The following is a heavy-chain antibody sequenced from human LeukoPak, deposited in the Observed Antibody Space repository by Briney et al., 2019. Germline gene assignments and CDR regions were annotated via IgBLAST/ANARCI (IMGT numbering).Heavy chain of an antibody. V-gene: IGHV3-23*01. J-gene: IGHJ4*02. Sequence: GGSLRLSCATSGLTLDTYAMTWVRQAPGKGLEWVSTISGNGGSTYYAAPVKGRFAISKDISKSTLYLAMNSLTGEDTAIYFCATRGNYYGYFDSWGQGTLVTVSS. D-gene: IGHD5-18*01. CDR1: GLTLDTYA. CDR3: ATRGNYYGYFDS. CDR2: ISGNGGST.